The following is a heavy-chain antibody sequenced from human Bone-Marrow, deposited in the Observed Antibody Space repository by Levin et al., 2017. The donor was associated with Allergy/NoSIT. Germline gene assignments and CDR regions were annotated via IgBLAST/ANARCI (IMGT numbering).Heavy chain of an antibody. J-gene: IGHJ4*02. CDR2: ISGTGRHI. CDR3: AKDEGPFSSSFASDW. V-gene: IGHV3-21*01. CDR1: GFNFASYG. D-gene: IGHD2-2*01. Sequence: PGGSLRLSCAASGFNFASYGMNWVRQAPGKGLEWVSSISGTGRHIYLADSLKGRFTISRDNAKNSLSLQMNNLRVEDTAVFYCAKDEGPFSSSFASDWWGQGALVTVSS.